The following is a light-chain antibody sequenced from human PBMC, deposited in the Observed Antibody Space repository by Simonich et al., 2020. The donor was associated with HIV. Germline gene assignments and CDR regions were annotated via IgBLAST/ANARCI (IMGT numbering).Light chain of an antibody. CDR2: EGN. V-gene: IGLV2-23*01. CDR3: CSYAGTTHVV. CDR1: SSDVGSSNF. J-gene: IGLJ2*01. Sequence: QSVLTQPASMSGSPGQSITISCTGTSSDVGSSNFVSWYQQHQDTAPKLIIYEGNKRPSGVSNRFSGSKSGNTASLTISGLQAEDEADYYCCSYAGTTHVVFGGGTKLTVL.